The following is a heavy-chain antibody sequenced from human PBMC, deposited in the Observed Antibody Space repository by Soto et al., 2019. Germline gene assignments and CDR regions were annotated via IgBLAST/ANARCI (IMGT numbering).Heavy chain of an antibody. D-gene: IGHD3-3*01. CDR3: ARHYDFWSGYYTGPDYYYYGMDV. CDR1: GGSISSSSYY. Sequence: SETLSLTCTVSGGSISSSSYYWGWIRQPPGKGLEWIGSIYYSGSTYYNPSLKSRVTISVDTSKNQFSLKLSSVTAADTAVYYCARHYDFWSGYYTGPDYYYYGMDVWGQGTTVTV. J-gene: IGHJ6*02. V-gene: IGHV4-39*01. CDR2: IYYSGST.